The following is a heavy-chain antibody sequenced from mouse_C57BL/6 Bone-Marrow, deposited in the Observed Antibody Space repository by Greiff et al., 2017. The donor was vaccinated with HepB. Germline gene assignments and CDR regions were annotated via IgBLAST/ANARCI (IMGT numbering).Heavy chain of an antibody. V-gene: IGHV1-63*01. CDR2: IYPGGGYT. CDR3: ARLRLTTVVGFDY. Sequence: QVQLQQSGAELVRPGTSVKMSCKASGYTFTNYWIGWAKQRPGHGLEWIVDIYPGGGYTKYNEKFKGKATMTADKSSSTAYMQFRSLTSEDSAIYYCARLRLTTVVGFDYWGQGTTLTVSS. J-gene: IGHJ2*01. CDR1: GYTFTNYW. D-gene: IGHD1-1*01.